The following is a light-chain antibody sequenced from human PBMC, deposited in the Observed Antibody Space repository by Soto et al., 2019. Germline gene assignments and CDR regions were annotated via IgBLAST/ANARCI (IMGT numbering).Light chain of an antibody. CDR3: QQYGSSGT. Sequence: EIVFKQSTGPLSLSPGERATLSCRASQSVSNNYLAWYQQKPGQAPRLLIYGASNRATGIPDRFSGSGSGTDFTLTISRLEPEDFAVYYCQQYGSSGTFGQGTKVDIK. V-gene: IGKV3-20*01. CDR2: GAS. CDR1: QSVSNNY. J-gene: IGKJ1*01.